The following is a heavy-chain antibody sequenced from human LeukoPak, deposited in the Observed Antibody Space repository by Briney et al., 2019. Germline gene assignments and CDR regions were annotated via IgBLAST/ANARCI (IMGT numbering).Heavy chain of an antibody. CDR2: IKQDGSEK. V-gene: IGHV3-7*01. Sequence: GVSLRLSCAASGFTFSSYWMSWVRQAPGKGLEWVTNIKQDGSEKYYVDSVKGRFTISRDNAKNSLYLQMNSLRAEDTAVYYCARDGPARGYSVWGQGTLVTVSS. J-gene: IGHJ4*02. CDR1: GFTFSSYW. CDR3: ARDGPARGYSV. D-gene: IGHD5-18*01.